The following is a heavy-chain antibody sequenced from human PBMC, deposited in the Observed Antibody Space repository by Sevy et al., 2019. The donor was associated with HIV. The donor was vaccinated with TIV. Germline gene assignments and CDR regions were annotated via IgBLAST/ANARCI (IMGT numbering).Heavy chain of an antibody. CDR1: GFTFSDHY. CDR3: VRGPNCGVGGCQQVSPYCLDV. J-gene: IGHJ6*03. Sequence: GGSLRLSCAASGFTFSDHYVDWVRQAPGKGLEWIGRIRNRPNSYTTEYAASVEDRFTISRDDSRNSLYLQMNSLKTEDSAVYYCVRGPNCGVGGCQQVSPYCLDVWGKGATVTVSS. D-gene: IGHD2-21*01. V-gene: IGHV3-72*01. CDR2: IRNRPNSYTT.